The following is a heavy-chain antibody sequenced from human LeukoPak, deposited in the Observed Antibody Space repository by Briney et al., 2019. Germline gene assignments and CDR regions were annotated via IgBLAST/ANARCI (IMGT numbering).Heavy chain of an antibody. V-gene: IGHV3-30*18. D-gene: IGHD6-19*01. CDR1: GFTFSHHG. CDR3: AKDYEDIAGAGLDS. J-gene: IGHJ4*02. Sequence: PGGSLRLSCAATGFTFSHHGMHWVRQAPGKGLEWVAAISYDGSDHYYADSVKGRFTMSRDNSKNTVYLQMNSLRAEDTAVYYCAKDYEDIAGAGLDSWGQGSVVSVSS. CDR2: ISYDGSDH.